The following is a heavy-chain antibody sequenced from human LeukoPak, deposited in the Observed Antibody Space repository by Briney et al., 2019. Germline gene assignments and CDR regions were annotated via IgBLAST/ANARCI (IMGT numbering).Heavy chain of an antibody. D-gene: IGHD6-13*01. CDR3: ASPVGYSSSWD. CDR1: GFTFCSYE. V-gene: IGHV3-48*03. J-gene: IGHJ4*02. Sequence: AGGSLRLSCAASGFTFCSYEMNWVRQAPGKGLEWVSYISSSGSTIYYADSVKGRFTISRDNAKNSLYLKMNSLRAEDTAVYYCASPVGYSSSWDWGQGTLVTVSS. CDR2: ISSSGSTI.